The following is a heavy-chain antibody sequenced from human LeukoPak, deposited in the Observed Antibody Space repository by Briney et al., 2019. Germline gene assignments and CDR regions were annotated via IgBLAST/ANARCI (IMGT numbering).Heavy chain of an antibody. CDR2: ISWNSGSI. J-gene: IGHJ4*02. CDR3: ATEKYDGSSYNGY. D-gene: IGHD3-22*01. CDR1: GFTFDDYA. Sequence: SLRLSCAASGFTFDDYAMHWVRQAPGEGVEWVSGISWNSGSIRYADTVKGGFTISRDNAKNSLDLQMNSVRDDDTALYYCATEKYDGSSYNGYWGQGTLVTVSS. V-gene: IGHV3-9*01.